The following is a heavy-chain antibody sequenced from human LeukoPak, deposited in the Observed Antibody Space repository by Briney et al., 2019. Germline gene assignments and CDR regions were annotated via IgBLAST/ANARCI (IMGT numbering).Heavy chain of an antibody. CDR3: AKVPHLYYGSGSYQLDY. CDR2: ISGSGVGT. J-gene: IGHJ4*02. CDR1: GFTFSSYT. V-gene: IGHV3-23*01. D-gene: IGHD3-10*01. Sequence: GGSLRLSCAASGFTFSSYTMNWVRQAPGKGLEWVSAISGSGVGTYYADSVKGRFTISRDNSWNTLYLQMSSLRAEDTAVYYCAKVPHLYYGSGSYQLDYWGQGTLVTVSS.